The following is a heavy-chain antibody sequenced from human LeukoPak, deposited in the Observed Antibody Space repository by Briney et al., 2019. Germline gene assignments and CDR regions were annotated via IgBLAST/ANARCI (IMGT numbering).Heavy chain of an antibody. CDR1: GYTFTSYG. V-gene: IGHV1-18*01. CDR3: ARETAAGTGYWFDP. J-gene: IGHJ5*02. D-gene: IGHD6-13*01. CDR2: ISAFNGNT. Sequence: ASVKVSCKASGYTFTSYGISWVRQAPGQGLEWMGWISAFNGNTNYAQKFQGRVTMTRDTSISTAYMELSRLRSDDTAVYYCARETAAGTGYWFDPWGQGTLVTVSS.